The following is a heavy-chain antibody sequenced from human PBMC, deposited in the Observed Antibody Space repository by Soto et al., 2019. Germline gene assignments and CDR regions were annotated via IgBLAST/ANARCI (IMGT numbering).Heavy chain of an antibody. Sequence: ETLSLTGTVAGGCMSRYYWSWIRQPAGKGLEWIGRIYTSGGTNYNPSIKSRVTMSVDTSKNQFSLKLSSVTAADTAVYYCARDLRLYGALDDWGQGTLGSVSS. CDR3: ARDLRLYGALDD. CDR2: IYTSGGT. J-gene: IGHJ4*02. D-gene: IGHD4-17*01. CDR1: GGCMSRYY. V-gene: IGHV4-4*07.